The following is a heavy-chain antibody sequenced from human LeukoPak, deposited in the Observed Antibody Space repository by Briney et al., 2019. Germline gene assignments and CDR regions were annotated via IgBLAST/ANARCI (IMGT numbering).Heavy chain of an antibody. CDR2: ISGSGGST. CDR1: GFTFSSYA. CDR3: AKAATQWLVASFDY. Sequence: GGSLRLSCAASGFTFSSYAMSWVRRAPGKGLEWVSVISGSGGSTYYADSVKGRFTISRDNSKNTLYLQMNSLRAEDTAVYYCAKAATQWLVASFDYWGQGTLVTVSS. J-gene: IGHJ4*02. D-gene: IGHD6-19*01. V-gene: IGHV3-23*01.